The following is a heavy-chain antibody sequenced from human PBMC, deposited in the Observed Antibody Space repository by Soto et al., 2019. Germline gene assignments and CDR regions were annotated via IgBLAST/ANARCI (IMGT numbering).Heavy chain of an antibody. CDR1: GFTFGDYA. J-gene: IGHJ3*02. CDR2: IRSKAYGGTT. Sequence: GGSLRLSCTASGFTFGDYAMSWFRQAPRKGLEWVGCIRSKAYGGTTEYAASVKGRFTISRDDSNATLFLQINSLKIDDTGVYYCSTSGVETWTDALDIWGQGTMVPVSS. CDR3: STSGVETWTDALDI. V-gene: IGHV3-49*03.